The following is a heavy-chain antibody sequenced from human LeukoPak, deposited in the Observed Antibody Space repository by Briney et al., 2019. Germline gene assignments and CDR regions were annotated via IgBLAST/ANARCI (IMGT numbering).Heavy chain of an antibody. CDR1: GFTFSDYA. CDR3: ARGPYTNGHYFDY. V-gene: IGHV3-48*04. D-gene: IGHD6-19*01. CDR2: ISASSTTI. J-gene: IGHJ4*02. Sequence: GGSLRLSCAASGFTFSDYAMNWVRQAPGKGLEWVSYISASSTTIYYTDSVKGRFTISRDNARNSLYLQMNSLRAEDTAVYYRARGPYTNGHYFDYWGQGTLATVSS.